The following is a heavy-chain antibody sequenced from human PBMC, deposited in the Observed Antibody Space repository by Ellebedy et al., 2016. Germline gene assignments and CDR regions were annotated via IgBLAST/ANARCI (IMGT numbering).Heavy chain of an antibody. Sequence: SETLSLTCTVSGGSISSYYWSWIRQPPGKGLEWIGYTYYSGYTTYNPSLKSRVTISLDTSKIQFSLKLASVTAADTAVYYCATNIAVAGGIEYWGQGTLVTVAS. V-gene: IGHV4-59*01. D-gene: IGHD6-19*01. J-gene: IGHJ4*02. CDR1: GGSISSYY. CDR2: TYYSGYT. CDR3: ATNIAVAGGIEY.